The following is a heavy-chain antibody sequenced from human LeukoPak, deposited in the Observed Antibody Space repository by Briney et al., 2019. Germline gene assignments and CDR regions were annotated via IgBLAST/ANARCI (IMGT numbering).Heavy chain of an antibody. Sequence: PGGSLRLSCAASGFTFSGYAMSWVRQAPGKGLEWVSAISGSGGSTYYADSVKGRFTISRDNSKNTLYLQMNSLRAEDTAVYYCANLYNWNDEIDYWGQGTLVTVSS. CDR1: GFTFSGYA. V-gene: IGHV3-23*01. J-gene: IGHJ4*02. D-gene: IGHD1-1*01. CDR3: ANLYNWNDEIDY. CDR2: ISGSGGST.